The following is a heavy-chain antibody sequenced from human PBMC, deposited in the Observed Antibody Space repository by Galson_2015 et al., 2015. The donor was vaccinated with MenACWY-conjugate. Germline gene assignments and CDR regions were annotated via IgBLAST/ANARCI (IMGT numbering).Heavy chain of an antibody. Sequence: ETLSLTCTVSGGAISNFCWSWIRQPPGKGLEWIGFIYYSGTTNCNPSLESRVTMSIDTSKKQLSLRLRSVTAADTAVYYCARGARSSGWPYFDYWGQGILATVSS. CDR3: ARGARSSGWPYFDY. D-gene: IGHD6-19*01. J-gene: IGHJ4*02. V-gene: IGHV4-59*01. CDR1: GGAISNFC. CDR2: IYYSGTT.